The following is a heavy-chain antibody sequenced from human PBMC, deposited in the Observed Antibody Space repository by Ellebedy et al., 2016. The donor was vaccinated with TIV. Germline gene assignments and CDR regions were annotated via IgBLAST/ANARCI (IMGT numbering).Heavy chain of an antibody. Sequence: GESLKISXAASGFTFSSYSMNWVRQAPGKGLEWVSSISSSSSYIYYADSVKGRFTISRDNAKNSLYLQLNSLSAEDTAGYYCAKDDVKGTVNIYYMDVWGNGTTVTVSS. CDR1: GFTFSSYS. CDR2: ISSSSSYI. D-gene: IGHD1-7*01. V-gene: IGHV3-21*01. J-gene: IGHJ6*03. CDR3: AKDDVKGTVNIYYMDV.